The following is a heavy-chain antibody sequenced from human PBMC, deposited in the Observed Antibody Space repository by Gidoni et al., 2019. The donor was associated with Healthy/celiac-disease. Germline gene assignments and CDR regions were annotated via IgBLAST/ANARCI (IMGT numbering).Heavy chain of an antibody. Sequence: EVQLLESGGGLVQPGGSLRLSCAASGFTFSSYAMSWVRQAPGKGLEWVAAISGSGGSTYYADSVKGRFTISRDNSKNTLYLQMNSLRAEDTAVYYCAKYSSSWYFAFDIWGQGTMVTVSS. V-gene: IGHV3-23*01. J-gene: IGHJ3*02. D-gene: IGHD6-13*01. CDR3: AKYSSSWYFAFDI. CDR1: GFTFSSYA. CDR2: ISGSGGST.